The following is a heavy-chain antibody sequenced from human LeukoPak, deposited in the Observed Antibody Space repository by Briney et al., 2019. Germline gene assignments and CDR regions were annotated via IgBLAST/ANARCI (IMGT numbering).Heavy chain of an antibody. CDR1: GFTFSSYS. V-gene: IGHV3-21*01. Sequence: PGGSLRLSCAASGFTFSSYSMNWVRQAPGKGLEWVSSISSSSSYIYYADSVKGRFTISRDNAKNSLYLQMNSLRAEDTAVYYCARVLQWLGTPHWYFDLWGRGTLVTVSS. J-gene: IGHJ2*01. D-gene: IGHD6-19*01. CDR3: ARVLQWLGTPHWYFDL. CDR2: ISSSSSYI.